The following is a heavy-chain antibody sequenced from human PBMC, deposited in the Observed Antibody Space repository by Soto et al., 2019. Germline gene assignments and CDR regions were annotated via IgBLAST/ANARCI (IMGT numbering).Heavy chain of an antibody. CDR3: ARSRSSGYPYYLDY. V-gene: IGHV4-30-2*01. CDR2: IYHSGST. J-gene: IGHJ4*02. CDR1: GGSISSGGYS. Sequence: PSETLSLTCAVSGGSISSGGYSWSWIRQPPGKGLEWIGYIYHSGSTYYNPSLKSRVTISVDRSKNQFSLKLSSVTAADTAVYYCARSRSSGYPYYLDYWGQGTLVTVSS. D-gene: IGHD6-13*01.